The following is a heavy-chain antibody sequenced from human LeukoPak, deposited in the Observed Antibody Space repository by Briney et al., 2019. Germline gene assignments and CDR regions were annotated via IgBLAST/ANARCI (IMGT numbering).Heavy chain of an antibody. Sequence: GGSLRLSCAASGLTFSSYGMHWVRQAPGKGLEWVAFIHFDGSTKYSGDSVKGRFTISRDNSKNTLYLQMNSLRPEDTAVYYCAKDQCTRTSCDGYPGYWGQGSLVTVSS. CDR3: AKDQCTRTSCDGYPGY. D-gene: IGHD2-2*01. J-gene: IGHJ4*02. V-gene: IGHV3-30*02. CDR2: IHFDGSTK. CDR1: GLTFSSYG.